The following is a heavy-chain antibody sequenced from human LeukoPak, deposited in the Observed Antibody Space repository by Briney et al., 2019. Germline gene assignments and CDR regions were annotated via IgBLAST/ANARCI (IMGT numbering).Heavy chain of an antibody. Sequence: GGSLRLSCAVSGFTSGNFWMNWVRQAPGKGLEWVASIRQDGGEKSYVDSAKGRFTISRDNTKNSLYLQMSSLRAEDTAVYYCARDSSGYRDNWFDPWGQGTLVTVSS. CDR2: IRQDGGEK. V-gene: IGHV3-7*01. J-gene: IGHJ5*02. CDR3: ARDSSGYRDNWFDP. D-gene: IGHD3-22*01. CDR1: GFTSGNFW.